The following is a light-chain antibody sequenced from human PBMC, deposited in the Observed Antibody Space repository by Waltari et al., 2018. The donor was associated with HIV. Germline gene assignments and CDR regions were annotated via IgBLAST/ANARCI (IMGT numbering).Light chain of an antibody. CDR2: RND. V-gene: IGLV1-47*01. CDR3: ASWDDNLGHWI. J-gene: IGLJ2*01. CDR1: KSHIGNNF. Sequence: QPKMTQAPSASKTPGQRITMSCSGTKSHIGNNFIYWFQQIAGAAPRLVMARNDQRPAVVPDRFSGTKSGTSAFLAITGLRLDDEATYFCASWDDNLGHWIFGGGTKLTVL.